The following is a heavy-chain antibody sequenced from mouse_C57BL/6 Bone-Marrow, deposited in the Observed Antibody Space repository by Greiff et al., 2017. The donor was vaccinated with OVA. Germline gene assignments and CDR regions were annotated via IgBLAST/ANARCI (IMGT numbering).Heavy chain of an antibody. CDR1: GFTFSDYY. V-gene: IGHV5-12*01. Sequence: EVMLVESGGGLVQPGGSLKLSCAASGFTFSDYYMYWVRQTPEKRLEWVAYISNGGGSTYYPDTVKGGFTISRDNAKNTLYLQMSRLKSEDTAMYYCARRPYYSNPWFADWGQGTLVTVSA. J-gene: IGHJ3*01. CDR3: ARRPYYSNPWFAD. CDR2: ISNGGGST. D-gene: IGHD2-5*01.